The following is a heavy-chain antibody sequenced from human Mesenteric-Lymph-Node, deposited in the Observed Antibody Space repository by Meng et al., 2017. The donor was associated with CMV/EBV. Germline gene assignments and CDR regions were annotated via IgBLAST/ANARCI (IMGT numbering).Heavy chain of an antibody. CDR2: INSDGSST. CDR3: ARDGSAMANYYYYYGMDV. V-gene: IGHV3-74*01. CDR1: GFTFSSYW. J-gene: IGHJ6*02. D-gene: IGHD5-18*01. Sequence: GESLKISCAASGFTFSSYWMHLVRQAPGKGLVWVSRINSDGSSTSYPDSVKGRFTISRDNAKNTLYLQMNSLRAEDTAVYYCARDGSAMANYYYYYGMDVWGQGTTVTVSS.